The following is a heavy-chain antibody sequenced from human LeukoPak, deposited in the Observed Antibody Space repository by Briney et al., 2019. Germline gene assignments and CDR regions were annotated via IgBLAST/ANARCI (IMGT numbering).Heavy chain of an antibody. CDR2: IYYSGST. V-gene: IGHV4-30-4*08. J-gene: IGHJ4*02. CDR3: ARDAEYSSSWYRGLDY. Sequence: PSETLSLTCTVSGGSISSGDYDWSWIRQPPGKGLEWIGYIYYSGSTYYNPSLKSRVTISVDTSKNQFSLKLSSVTAADTAVYYCARDAEYSSSWYRGLDYWGQGTLVTVSS. CDR1: GGSISSGDYD. D-gene: IGHD6-13*01.